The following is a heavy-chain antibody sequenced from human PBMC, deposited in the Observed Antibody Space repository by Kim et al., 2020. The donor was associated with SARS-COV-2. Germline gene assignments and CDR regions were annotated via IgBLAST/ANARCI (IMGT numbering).Heavy chain of an antibody. J-gene: IGHJ2*01. CDR2: ISGPGGTT. CDR1: GFSFSTYV. D-gene: IGHD3-22*01. Sequence: GGSLRLSCAASGFSFSTYVMSWVRQAPEKGLEWVSTISGPGGTTYFADSMKGRFTISRDNSKNTLYLQINSLRAEDTAVYYCAKAGHYFDSSGYYWYFDLWGRGTLVTVSS. V-gene: IGHV3-23*01. CDR3: AKAGHYFDSSGYYWYFDL.